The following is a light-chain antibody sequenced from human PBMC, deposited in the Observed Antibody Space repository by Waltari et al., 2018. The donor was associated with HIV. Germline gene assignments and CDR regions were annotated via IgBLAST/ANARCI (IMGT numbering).Light chain of an antibody. J-gene: IGKJ1*01. CDR3: QQYNNWPRT. V-gene: IGKV3-15*01. CDR2: GAS. CDR1: QSVITN. Sequence: EIVMPQSQATLSVSPGERAPLSCRASQSVITNLAWYQQRSGQPPRLLIYGASTRATNIPARFSGGGSGTEFTITISSLQSEDFAIYYCQQYNNWPRTFGQGTKVEV.